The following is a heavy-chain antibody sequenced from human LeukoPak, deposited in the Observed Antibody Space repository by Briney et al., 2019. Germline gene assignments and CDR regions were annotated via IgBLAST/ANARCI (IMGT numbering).Heavy chain of an antibody. J-gene: IGHJ3*02. D-gene: IGHD2-21*02. V-gene: IGHV4-30-2*01. Sequence: SETLSLTCAVSGGSISSGGYSWSWIRQPPGKGLEWIGYIYHSGSTYYNPSLKSRVTISVDRSKNQFSLKLSSVTAADTAVYYRARDRRGDPDAFGIWGQGTMVTVSS. CDR1: GGSISSGGYS. CDR2: IYHSGST. CDR3: ARDRRGDPDAFGI.